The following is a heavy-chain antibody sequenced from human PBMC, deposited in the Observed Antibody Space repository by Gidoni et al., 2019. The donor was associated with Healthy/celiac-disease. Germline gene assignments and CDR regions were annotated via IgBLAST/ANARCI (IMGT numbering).Heavy chain of an antibody. V-gene: IGHV3-49*05. CDR3: TRDGIGSFGELYLDY. Sequence: EVQLVESGGGLVKPGRSLRLSCTASGFTFGDYSMSWFRQAPGKGLEWVGFIRSKAYGGTTEYAASVKGRFTISRDDSKSIAYLQMNSLKTEDTAVYYCTRDGIGSFGELYLDYWGQGTLVTVSS. CDR1: GFTFGDYS. CDR2: IRSKAYGGTT. D-gene: IGHD3-10*01. J-gene: IGHJ4*02.